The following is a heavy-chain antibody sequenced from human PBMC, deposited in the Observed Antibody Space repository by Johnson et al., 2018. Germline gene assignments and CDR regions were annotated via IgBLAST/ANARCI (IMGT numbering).Heavy chain of an antibody. V-gene: IGHV3-64*01. Sequence: VQLGESGGGLVQPGGSLRLACGASGFTFSSYPMHWVRKVPGKGLDHDAVMRGKGGSATHANSVKGTFTISRDNSKNTLYLQMNSPRAEDTAVDYCGRDRLRPEYYDSSGYSFQHWGQVTLVTVSS. CDR1: GFTFSSYP. CDR2: MRGKGGSA. D-gene: IGHD3-22*01. CDR3: GRDRLRPEYYDSSGYSFQH. J-gene: IGHJ1*01.